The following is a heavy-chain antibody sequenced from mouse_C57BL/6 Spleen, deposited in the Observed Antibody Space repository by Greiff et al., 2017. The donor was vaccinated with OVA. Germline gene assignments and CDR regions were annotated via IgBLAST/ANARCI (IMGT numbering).Heavy chain of an antibody. D-gene: IGHD1-1*01. CDR3: ARLVDYGSSYDY. J-gene: IGHJ2*01. CDR2: IDPSDSYT. Sequence: QVQLQQPGAELVMPGASVKLSCKASGYTFTSYWMHWVKQRPGQGLEWIGEIDPSDSYTNYNQKFKGKSTLTVDKSSSTAYMQLSSLTSEDSAVYYCARLVDYGSSYDYWGQGTTLTVSS. V-gene: IGHV1-69*01. CDR1: GYTFTSYW.